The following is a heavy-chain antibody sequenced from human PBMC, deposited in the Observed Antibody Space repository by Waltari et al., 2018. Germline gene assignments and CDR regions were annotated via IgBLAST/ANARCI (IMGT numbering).Heavy chain of an antibody. CDR1: GGSISSHY. J-gene: IGHJ4*02. CDR2: IYYSWST. V-gene: IGHV4-59*11. CDR3: ARDRNGDYVDY. D-gene: IGHD4-17*01. Sequence: QVQLQESGPGLVKPSETLSLTCTVSGGSISSHYWRWIRQPPGKGLEWIVYIYYSWSTNYNPSLKSRVTISVDTSKNPFSLKLSSVTAADTAVYYCARDRNGDYVDYWGQGTLVTVSS.